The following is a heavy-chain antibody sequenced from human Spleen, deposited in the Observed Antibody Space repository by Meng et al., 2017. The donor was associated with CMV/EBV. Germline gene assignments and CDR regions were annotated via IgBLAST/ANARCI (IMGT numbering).Heavy chain of an antibody. CDR3: ARVGFGNSFDY. V-gene: IGHV4-4*02. CDR1: GGSISSSNW. CDR2: IYHSGST. D-gene: IGHD3-10*01. Sequence: LTCAVSGGSISSSNWWSWVRQTPGKGLECIGNIYHSGSTIYNPSLESRVTLSIDKSKNHFSLQMNSVTAADTAVYYCARVGFGNSFDYWGQGTLVTVSS. J-gene: IGHJ4*02.